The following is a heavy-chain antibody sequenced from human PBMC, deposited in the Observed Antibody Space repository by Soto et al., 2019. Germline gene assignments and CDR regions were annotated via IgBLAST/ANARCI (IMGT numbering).Heavy chain of an antibody. Sequence: EVQLVESGGGLVTPGGSLRLSCTGTGFSFSPAWMNWVRQAPGKGLEWVGRMKSYRGGGTTDYAATVQGRFTISRDDSKNTLDLQMNSLKYEDTALYFCIGQQDFYYGKAVWGQGTTVTVSS. CDR3: IGQQDFYYGKAV. CDR2: MKSYRGGGTT. V-gene: IGHV3-15*07. D-gene: IGHD6-13*01. J-gene: IGHJ6*02. CDR1: GFSFSPAW.